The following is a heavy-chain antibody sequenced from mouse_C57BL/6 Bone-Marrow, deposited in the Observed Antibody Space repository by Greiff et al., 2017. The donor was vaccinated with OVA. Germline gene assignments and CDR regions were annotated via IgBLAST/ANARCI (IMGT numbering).Heavy chain of an antibody. D-gene: IGHD2-10*01. Sequence: VQLQQSGPELVKPGASVKISCKASGYSFTGYYMNWVKQSPEKSLEWIGEINPSTGGTTYNQKFKAKATLTVDKSSSTAYMQLKSLTSEDSAVDYCARLPTSWDFDYWGQGTTLTVSS. V-gene: IGHV1-42*01. CDR3: ARLPTSWDFDY. J-gene: IGHJ2*01. CDR1: GYSFTGYY. CDR2: INPSTGGT.